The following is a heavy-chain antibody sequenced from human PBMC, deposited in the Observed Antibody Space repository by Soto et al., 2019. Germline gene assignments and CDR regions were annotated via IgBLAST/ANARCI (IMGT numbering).Heavy chain of an antibody. J-gene: IGHJ2*01. CDR3: ARGVRKRWLQLGGTNWYFDL. D-gene: IGHD5-12*01. Sequence: EVQLVESGGGLVQPGGSLRLSCAASGFTFSSYSMNWVRQAPGKGLEWVSYISSSSSTIYYADSVKGRFTISRDNAKNSLYLQMNSLRDEDTAVYYCARGVRKRWLQLGGTNWYFDLWGRGTLVTVSS. CDR1: GFTFSSYS. CDR2: ISSSSSTI. V-gene: IGHV3-48*02.